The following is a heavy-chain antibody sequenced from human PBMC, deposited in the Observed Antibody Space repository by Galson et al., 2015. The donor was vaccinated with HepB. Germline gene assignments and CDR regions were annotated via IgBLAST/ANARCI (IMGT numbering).Heavy chain of an antibody. V-gene: IGHV3-20*01. CDR3: ARDLGAGTENWFDP. J-gene: IGHJ5*02. CDR1: GFTFDDYG. CDR2: INWNGGRT. D-gene: IGHD1-26*01. Sequence: SLRLSCAASGFTFDDYGMSWVRQVPGKGLEWVSGINWNGGRTGYADSVKGRFTISRDDAKKSLYLQMNSLRAEDTAVYHCARDLGAGTENWFDPWGQGTLVTVSP.